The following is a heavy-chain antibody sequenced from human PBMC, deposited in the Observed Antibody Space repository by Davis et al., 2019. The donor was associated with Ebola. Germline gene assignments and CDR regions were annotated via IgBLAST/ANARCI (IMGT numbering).Heavy chain of an antibody. V-gene: IGHV1-18*01. J-gene: IGHJ4*02. CDR1: GYTFTSYG. CDR2: ISAYNGNT. CDR3: ARGFPSYGDYYFDY. Sequence: AASVKVSCKASGYTFTSYGISWVRQAPGQGLEWMGWISAYNGNTNYAQKLQGRVTMTTDTSTSTAYMELRSLRSDDTAVYYCARGFPSYGDYYFDYWGQGTLVTVSS. D-gene: IGHD4-17*01.